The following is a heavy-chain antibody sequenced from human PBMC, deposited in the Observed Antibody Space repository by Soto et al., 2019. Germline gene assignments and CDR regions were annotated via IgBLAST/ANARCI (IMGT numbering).Heavy chain of an antibody. Sequence: VGSLRLSCAASGFTFSSYEMNWVRQAPGKGLEWVSYISSSGSTIYYADSVKGRFTISRDNAKNSLYLQMNSLRAEDTAVYYCARLDSSSSLYYYGMDVWGQGTTVTVSS. CDR3: ARLDSSSSLYYYGMDV. V-gene: IGHV3-48*03. D-gene: IGHD6-6*01. CDR2: ISSSGSTI. CDR1: GFTFSSYE. J-gene: IGHJ6*02.